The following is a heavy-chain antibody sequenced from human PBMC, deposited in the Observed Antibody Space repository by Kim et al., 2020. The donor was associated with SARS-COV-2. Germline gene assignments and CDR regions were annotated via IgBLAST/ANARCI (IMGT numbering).Heavy chain of an antibody. Sequence: GGSLRLSCAASGFTFSSYGMHWVRQAPGKGLEWVAVISYDGSNKYYADSVQGRFTISRDNYKKTLYLQMNSLRAEDTAVYYCARDHRDYYDSSGYFVYWGQGTLVTVSS. D-gene: IGHD3-22*01. J-gene: IGHJ4*02. V-gene: IGHV3-33*05. CDR3: ARDHRDYYDSSGYFVY. CDR1: GFTFSSYG. CDR2: ISYDGSNK.